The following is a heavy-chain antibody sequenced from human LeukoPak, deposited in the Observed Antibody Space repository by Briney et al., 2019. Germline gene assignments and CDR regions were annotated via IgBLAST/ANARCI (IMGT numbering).Heavy chain of an antibody. V-gene: IGHV3-48*03. CDR3: AREGYYYDSSGYYGVGDPIPFDY. J-gene: IGHJ4*02. Sequence: GGSLRLSCAASGFTFSSYEMNWVRQAPGKGLEWVSYISSSGSTIYYADSVKGRFTISRDNAKNSLYLQMNSLRAEDTAVYYCAREGYYYDSSGYYGVGDPIPFDYWGQGTLVTVSS. D-gene: IGHD3-22*01. CDR2: ISSSGSTI. CDR1: GFTFSSYE.